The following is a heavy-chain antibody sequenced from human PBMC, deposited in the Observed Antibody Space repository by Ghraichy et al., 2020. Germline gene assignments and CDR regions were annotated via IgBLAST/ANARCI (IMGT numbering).Heavy chain of an antibody. CDR2: IWHDGTNK. D-gene: IGHD1-26*01. CDR3: ARGDSSGSYFDYFYYGMDV. J-gene: IGHJ6*02. V-gene: IGHV3-33*01. Sequence: GGSLRLSCAASGFTFGSYAMHWVRQAPGKGLEWVAVIWHDGTNKNYVESVKGRFTISRDNSKNALYLQMNSLRAEDTAVYYCARGDSSGSYFDYFYYGMDVWGQGTTVTVSS. CDR1: GFTFGSYA.